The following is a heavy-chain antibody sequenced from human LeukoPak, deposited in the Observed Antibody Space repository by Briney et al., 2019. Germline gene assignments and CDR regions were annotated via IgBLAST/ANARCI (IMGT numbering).Heavy chain of an antibody. J-gene: IGHJ3*02. V-gene: IGHV1-69*13. CDR1: GYTFTGYY. D-gene: IGHD2-2*01. CDR3: ARDSSTDAFDI. CDR2: IIPIFGTA. Sequence: SVKVSCKASGYTFTGYYMHWVRQAPGQGLEWMGGIIPIFGTANYAQKFQGRVTITADESTSTAYMELSSLRSEDTAVYYCARDSSTDAFDIWGQGTMVTVSS.